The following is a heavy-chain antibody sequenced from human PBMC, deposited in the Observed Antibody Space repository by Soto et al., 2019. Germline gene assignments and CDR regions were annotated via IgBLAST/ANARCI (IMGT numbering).Heavy chain of an antibody. CDR3: ARGSGWRLNYYYYGMDV. D-gene: IGHD6-19*01. Sequence: GESLKISCKGSGYSFTSYWIGWVRQMPGKGLEWMGIIYPGDSDTRYSPSFQGQVTISADKSISTAYLQWSSLKASDTAMYYCARGSGWRLNYYYYGMDVWGQGTTVTVSS. J-gene: IGHJ6*02. V-gene: IGHV5-51*01. CDR1: GYSFTSYW. CDR2: IYPGDSDT.